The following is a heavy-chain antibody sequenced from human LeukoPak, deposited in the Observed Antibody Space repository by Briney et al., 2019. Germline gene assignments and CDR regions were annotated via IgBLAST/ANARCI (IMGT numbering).Heavy chain of an antibody. V-gene: IGHV4-30-2*01. J-gene: IGHJ4*02. CDR2: IYHSGST. CDR1: GGSISSGGYS. D-gene: IGHD2-15*01. Sequence: SETLSLTCAVSGGSISSGGYSWSWIRQPPGKGLEWIGYIYHSGSTYYNPSLKSRVTISVDRSKNQFSLKLSSATAADTAVYYCARGDIVAYWFDYWGQGTLVTVSS. CDR3: ARGDIVAYWFDY.